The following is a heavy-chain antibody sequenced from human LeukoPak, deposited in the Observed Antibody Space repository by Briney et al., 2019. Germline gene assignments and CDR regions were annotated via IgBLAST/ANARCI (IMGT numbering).Heavy chain of an antibody. CDR3: ARDRTDFMDWLSNYYYGMDV. J-gene: IGHJ6*02. D-gene: IGHD3/OR15-3a*01. CDR2: MYYKGST. CDR1: GDSIINSYF. V-gene: IGHV4-39*07. Sequence: PSETLSLTCSVSGDSIINSYFWAWIRQPPGKGLEWIGSMYYKGSTYYNLSLKSRVTISVDTSKNHFSLKLNSVTAADTAVYYCARDRTDFMDWLSNYYYGMDVWGQGTTVTVSS.